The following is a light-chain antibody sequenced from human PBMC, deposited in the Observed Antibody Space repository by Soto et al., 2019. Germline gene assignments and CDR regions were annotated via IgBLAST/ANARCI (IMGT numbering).Light chain of an antibody. CDR2: EVS. CDR1: SRDVGGYNY. V-gene: IGLV2-14*01. J-gene: IGLJ2*01. Sequence: QSVLTQPASVSGSPGQSITISCTGTSRDVGGYNYVSWYQQHPGKAPKLMIYEVSDRPSGISNRFSGSKSGNTASLTISGLQADDEVYYYCSSYTPGSTMIFGGGTKVTVL. CDR3: SSYTPGSTMI.